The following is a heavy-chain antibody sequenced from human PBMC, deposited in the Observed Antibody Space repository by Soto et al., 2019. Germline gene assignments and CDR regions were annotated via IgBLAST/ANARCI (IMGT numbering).Heavy chain of an antibody. D-gene: IGHD3-22*01. Sequence: ASVKVSCKASGGTFSSYAISWVRQAPGQGLEWMGGIIPIFGTANYAQKFQGRVTITADESTSTAYMELSSLRSEDTAVYYCASLLTYYYDSSGSPPPFDYWGQGTLVTVSS. J-gene: IGHJ4*02. CDR3: ASLLTYYYDSSGSPPPFDY. CDR1: GGTFSSYA. CDR2: IIPIFGTA. V-gene: IGHV1-69*13.